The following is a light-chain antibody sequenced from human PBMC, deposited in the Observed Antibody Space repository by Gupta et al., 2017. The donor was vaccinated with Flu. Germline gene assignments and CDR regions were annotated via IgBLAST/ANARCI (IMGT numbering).Light chain of an antibody. Sequence: QPVLTQPPSVSGAPGQRVSISCSGSSSSIGAGYDIHWYQQFQGTAPRLLISGDNSRSSGVPDRFSGSKSGSSASLAITGVQAEDEADDYCQSYASSLSGSGVFGGGTRLSVL. CDR1: SSSIGAGYD. J-gene: IGLJ3*02. CDR2: GDN. V-gene: IGLV1-40*01. CDR3: QSYASSLSGSGV.